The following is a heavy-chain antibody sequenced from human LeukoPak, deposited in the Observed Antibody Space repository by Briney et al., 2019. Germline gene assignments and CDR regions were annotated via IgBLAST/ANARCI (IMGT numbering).Heavy chain of an antibody. V-gene: IGHV1-2*02. J-gene: IGHJ1*01. Sequence: ASVKVSCKASGYTFTGYYMHWVRQAPGQGLEWMGWINPNSSGTNYAQKFQGRVTMTRDTSISTAYMELSRLRSDDTAVYYCARASRIAAAGGGGFEYFQHWGQGTLVTVSS. D-gene: IGHD6-13*01. CDR3: ARASRIAAAGGGGFEYFQH. CDR2: INPNSSGT. CDR1: GYTFTGYY.